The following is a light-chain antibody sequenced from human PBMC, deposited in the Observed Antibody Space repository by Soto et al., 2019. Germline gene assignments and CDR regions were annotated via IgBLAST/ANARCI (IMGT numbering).Light chain of an antibody. Sequence: QSALTQPPSASGSFGQSVTISCTGTSSDVGGYNYVSWYQQYPGKAPKFMIYEVSERPSGVPDRFSGSKSGNTASLTVSGLQADDEADYYCSSYSGTNYHYVFGTGTKLTVL. CDR3: SSYSGTNYHYV. CDR1: SSDVGGYNY. J-gene: IGLJ1*01. V-gene: IGLV2-8*01. CDR2: EVS.